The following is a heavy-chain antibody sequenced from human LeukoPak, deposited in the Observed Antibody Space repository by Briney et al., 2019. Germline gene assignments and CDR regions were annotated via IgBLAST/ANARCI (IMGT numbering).Heavy chain of an antibody. CDR1: GFTFSSYS. Sequence: PGGSLRLSCAASGFTFSSYSMNWVRQAPGKGLEWIGSTYYSGSPYYNPSLKGRVTISVDTSKNQFSLKLSSVTAADTAVYFCARDILDSNGYYYNDWGQGTLVTVSS. CDR3: ARDILDSNGYYYND. J-gene: IGHJ4*02. CDR2: TYYSGSP. V-gene: IGHV4-39*07. D-gene: IGHD3-22*01.